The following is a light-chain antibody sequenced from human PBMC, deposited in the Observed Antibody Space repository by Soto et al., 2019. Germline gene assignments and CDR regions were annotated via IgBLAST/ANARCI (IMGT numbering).Light chain of an antibody. V-gene: IGKV3-15*01. Sequence: EIVMTQSPATLSVSPGERATLSCRASQSVSSNLAWYQQKPGQAPRLLIYGASTRATGIPARFSGSGSGTEFTLTICSLQSEDFAVYYCQQYNNWPLTFGQGTRLEIK. CDR2: GAS. CDR1: QSVSSN. J-gene: IGKJ5*01. CDR3: QQYNNWPLT.